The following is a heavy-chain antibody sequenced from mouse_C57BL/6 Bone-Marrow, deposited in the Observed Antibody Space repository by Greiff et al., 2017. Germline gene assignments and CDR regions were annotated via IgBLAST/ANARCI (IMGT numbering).Heavy chain of an antibody. CDR1: GYTFTSYW. CDR2: IDPSDSYT. V-gene: IGHV1-69*01. CDR3: ANLLAY. Sequence: QVQLQQPGAELVMPGASVKLSCKASGYTFTSYWMHWVKQRPGQGLEWIGEIDPSDSYTNYNQKFKGKSTLTVDKSSSTAYMQLSSLTSEDSAFYYCANLLAYWGQGTLVTVSA. J-gene: IGHJ3*01.